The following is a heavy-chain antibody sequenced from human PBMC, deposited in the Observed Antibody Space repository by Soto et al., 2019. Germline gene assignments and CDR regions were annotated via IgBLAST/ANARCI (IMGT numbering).Heavy chain of an antibody. D-gene: IGHD6-19*01. Sequence: ASVKVSCKASGYTFASYDIHWVRQATGQGLEWMGRMNPYTGNTVYAQKFQGRVTMTRNTSITTAYMELSSLRSEDTAVYYCAKAKGQQWLVPAFWSQGTLVTVPS. V-gene: IGHV1-8*01. CDR3: AKAKGQQWLVPAF. CDR2: MNPYTGNT. J-gene: IGHJ4*02. CDR1: GYTFASYD.